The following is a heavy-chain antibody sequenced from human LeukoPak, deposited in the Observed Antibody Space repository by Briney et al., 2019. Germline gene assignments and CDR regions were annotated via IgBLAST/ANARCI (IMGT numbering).Heavy chain of an antibody. CDR1: GFTVSSNY. D-gene: IGHD4-17*01. J-gene: IGHJ6*02. Sequence: GGSLRLSCAASGFTVSSNYMSWVRQAPGKGLEWVSVIYSGGSTYYADSVKGRFTISRDNSKNTLYLQMNSPRAEDTAVYYCASTTVTGYYYGMDVWGQGTTVTVSS. V-gene: IGHV3-66*01. CDR3: ASTTVTGYYYGMDV. CDR2: IYSGGST.